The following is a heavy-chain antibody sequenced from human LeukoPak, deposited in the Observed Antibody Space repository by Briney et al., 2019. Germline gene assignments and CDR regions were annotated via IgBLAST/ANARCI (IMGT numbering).Heavy chain of an antibody. CDR2: IKVDGSEK. CDR3: ARGGGGSGFLS. J-gene: IGHJ5*02. D-gene: IGHD3-3*01. V-gene: IGHV3-7*05. Sequence: PGGSLRLSCAASGFTFSSYWMSWVRQAPGKGLEWVANIKVDGSEKYYMDSVKGRFTISRDNANNSLYVQMNSLRAEDTAVYYCARGGGGSGFLSWGQGILVTVSS. CDR1: GFTFSSYW.